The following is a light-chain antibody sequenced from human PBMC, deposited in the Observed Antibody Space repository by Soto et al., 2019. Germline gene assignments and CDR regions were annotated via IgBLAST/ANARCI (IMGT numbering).Light chain of an antibody. CDR2: EGN. J-gene: IGLJ2*01. Sequence: QSALTQPASVSGSPGQSITISCTGTSSDVGSYNLGSWYQHHPGKAPKLMIFEGNKRPLGVSNRFSGSKSGNTASLTISGLHAEDEADYYCSSYATSSTFVVFGGGTKVTVL. CDR1: SSDVGSYNL. V-gene: IGLV2-23*03. CDR3: SSYATSSTFVV.